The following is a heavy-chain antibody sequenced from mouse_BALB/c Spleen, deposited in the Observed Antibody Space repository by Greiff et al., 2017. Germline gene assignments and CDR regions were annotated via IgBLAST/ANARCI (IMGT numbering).Heavy chain of an antibody. D-gene: IGHD2-3*01. J-gene: IGHJ3*01. Sequence: EVQGVESGGGLVKPGGSLKLSCAASGFTFSSYAMSWVRQTPEKRLEWVASISSGGSTYYPDSVKGRFTISRDNARNILYLQMSSLRSEDTAMYYCARTDGSSWFAYWGQGTLVTVSA. CDR1: GFTFSSYA. CDR2: ISSGGST. CDR3: ARTDGSSWFAY. V-gene: IGHV5-6-5*01.